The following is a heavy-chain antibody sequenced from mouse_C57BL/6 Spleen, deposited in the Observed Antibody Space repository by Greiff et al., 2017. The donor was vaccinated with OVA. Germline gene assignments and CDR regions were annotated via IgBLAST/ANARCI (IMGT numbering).Heavy chain of an antibody. Sequence: DVHLVESGPGLVKPSQSLSLTCSVTGYSITSGYYWNWIRQFPGNKLEWMGYISYDGSNNYNPSLKNRISITRDTSKNQFFLKLNSVTTEDTATYYCARRGLAMDYWGQGTSVTVSS. V-gene: IGHV3-6*01. CDR2: ISYDGSN. CDR1: GYSITSGYY. CDR3: ARRGLAMDY. J-gene: IGHJ4*01.